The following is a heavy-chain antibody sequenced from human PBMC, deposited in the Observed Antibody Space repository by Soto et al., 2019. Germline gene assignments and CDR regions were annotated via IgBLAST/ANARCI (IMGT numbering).Heavy chain of an antibody. D-gene: IGHD6-13*01. V-gene: IGHV4-30-4*01. CDR1: GGSISSDDYY. CDR3: AGDRSNSPDYFDY. J-gene: IGHJ4*02. CDR2: IYYSGRT. Sequence: SETLSLTCTVSGGSISSDDYYWSWIRQPPGKGLEWIGYIYYSGRTNYNPSLNSRLTISVDTSKNQFSLKLSSVSAADTAVYFCAGDRSNSPDYFDYWGQGIPVTVSS.